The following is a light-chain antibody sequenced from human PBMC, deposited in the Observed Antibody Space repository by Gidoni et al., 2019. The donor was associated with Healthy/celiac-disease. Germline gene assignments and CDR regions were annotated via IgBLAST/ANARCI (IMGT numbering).Light chain of an antibody. CDR1: SSDVGGYNY. CDR2: DDS. J-gene: IGLJ2*01. Sequence: QSALTQPASVSGSPGQSITISCTGTSSDVGGYNYVSWYQPHPGKAPKLMIYDDSNRPSGVSNRFSGSKSGNTASLTISGLQAEDEADYYCSSYTSSSTPHVVFGGGTKLTVL. V-gene: IGLV2-14*01. CDR3: SSYTSSSTPHVV.